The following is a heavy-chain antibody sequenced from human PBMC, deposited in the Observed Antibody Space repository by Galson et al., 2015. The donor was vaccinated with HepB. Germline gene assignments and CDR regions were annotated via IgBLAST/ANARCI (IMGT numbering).Heavy chain of an antibody. J-gene: IGHJ5*02. D-gene: IGHD5-12*01. Sequence: SVKVSCKASGDTFTGYFMDWVRQAPGQGLEWMGWINPNSGATKCAQKFQGRVTMTRDTSISTVYMELSSLGSDDTAVYYCARGAPTSGSSRGILDPWGQGTLVTVSS. CDR2: INPNSGAT. CDR3: ARGAPTSGSSRGILDP. CDR1: GDTFTGYF. V-gene: IGHV1-2*02.